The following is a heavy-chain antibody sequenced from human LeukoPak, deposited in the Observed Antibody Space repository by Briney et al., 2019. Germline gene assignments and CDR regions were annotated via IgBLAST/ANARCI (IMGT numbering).Heavy chain of an antibody. Sequence: GGPLRLSCAASGLTFSSYEMNWVRQAPGKGLEWVSYISSSGSTRYYADSVKGRLSISRDNAKNSLYLQMNSLRAEDTAVYYCAELGITLIGGVWGKRTTVTISS. D-gene: IGHD3-10*02. CDR1: GLTFSSYE. CDR2: ISSSGSTR. V-gene: IGHV3-48*03. J-gene: IGHJ6*04. CDR3: AELGITLIGGV.